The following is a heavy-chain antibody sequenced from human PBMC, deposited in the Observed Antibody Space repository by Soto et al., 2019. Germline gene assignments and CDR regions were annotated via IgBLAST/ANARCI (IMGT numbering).Heavy chain of an antibody. CDR2: ISDSGDRT. D-gene: IGHD3-16*02. V-gene: IGHV3-23*01. CDR3: AKDRGIIVKAGDAFDG. J-gene: IGHJ3*01. CDR1: GFTLSMSA. Sequence: EVQLMESGGGLVQPGGSLRLSCASSGFTLSMSAVNWVRQAPGKGLEWVSYISDSGDRTYYADSVKGRFTISRDRSKNTVSLPMDSLRAEDTAVYYCAKDRGIIVKAGDAFDGWGQGTKVTVSS.